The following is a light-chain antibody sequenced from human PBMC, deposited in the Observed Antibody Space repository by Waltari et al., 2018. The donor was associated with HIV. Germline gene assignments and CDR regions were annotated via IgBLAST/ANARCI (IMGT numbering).Light chain of an antibody. Sequence: QSALTQHASVSGSPGQSITISCTGTSRHVGSYNLVSWYQHLPGKAPKLIIFEVHKRPSGISNRFSGSKSGNTASLTISGLQADDEADYFCCSFAGSSTYVFGSGTKVTVL. J-gene: IGLJ1*01. CDR3: CSFAGSSTYV. CDR2: EVH. V-gene: IGLV2-23*02. CDR1: SRHVGSYNL.